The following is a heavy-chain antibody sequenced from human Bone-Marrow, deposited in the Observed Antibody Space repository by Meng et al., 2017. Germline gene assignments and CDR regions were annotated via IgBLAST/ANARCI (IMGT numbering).Heavy chain of an antibody. CDR1: GYSFTNYW. Sequence: GESLKISCKGSGYSFTNYWIGWVRQVPGKGLESMGIIYPGDSDTRYSPSFQGQVTISADKSISTAYLQWSSLKASDTAMYYCARQGWAYGSGSYWDNYYFDYWGQGTLVTVSS. CDR2: IYPGDSDT. D-gene: IGHD3-10*01. CDR3: ARQGWAYGSGSYWDNYYFDY. V-gene: IGHV5-51*01. J-gene: IGHJ4*02.